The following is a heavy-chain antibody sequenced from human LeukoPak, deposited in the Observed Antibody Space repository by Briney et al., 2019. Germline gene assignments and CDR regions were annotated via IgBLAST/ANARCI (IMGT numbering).Heavy chain of an antibody. CDR2: INPNSGGT. J-gene: IGHJ3*02. Sequence: GASVKVSCKASGYTFTGYYMHWVRLAPGQGLEWMGWINPNSGGTNYAQKFQGRVTMTRDTSISTAYMELSRLRSDDTVVYYCARAYYGDYSFDIWGQGTMVTVSS. V-gene: IGHV1-2*02. CDR3: ARAYYGDYSFDI. D-gene: IGHD4-17*01. CDR1: GYTFTGYY.